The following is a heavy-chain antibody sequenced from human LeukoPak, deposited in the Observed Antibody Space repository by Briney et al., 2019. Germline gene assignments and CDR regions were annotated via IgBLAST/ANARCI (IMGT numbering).Heavy chain of an antibody. D-gene: IGHD3-10*01. CDR1: GFIFSGYG. V-gene: IGHV3-30*03. CDR2: ISPDGSKK. J-gene: IGHJ4*02. CDR3: AALGGFGEPPLAC. Sequence: GRSLRLSCAASGFIFSGYGMHWVRQAPGKGLEWVAVISPDGSKKDYVDSVKGRFTLSRDNSKNTLFLHMNSPTTEDTAVYYCAALGGFGEPPLACRGQGTPVTVSS.